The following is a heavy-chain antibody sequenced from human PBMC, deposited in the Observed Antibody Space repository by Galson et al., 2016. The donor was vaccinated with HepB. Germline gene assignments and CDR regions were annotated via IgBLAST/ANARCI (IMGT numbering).Heavy chain of an antibody. CDR2: ISAYNGNT. J-gene: IGHJ4*02. V-gene: IGHV1-18*01. CDR3: ARVGAVATIVDY. D-gene: IGHD5-12*01. CDR1: GYTFTSYG. Sequence: SVKVSCKASGYTFTSYGISWVRQAPGQGLEWMGWISAYNGNTHYAQKLQGRVTMTTDTSTSTAYMELRSLRSDDTAVYYCARVGAVATIVDYWGQGSLVTVSS.